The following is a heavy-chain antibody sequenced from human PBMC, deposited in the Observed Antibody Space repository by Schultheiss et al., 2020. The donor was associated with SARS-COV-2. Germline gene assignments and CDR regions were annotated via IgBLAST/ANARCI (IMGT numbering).Heavy chain of an antibody. V-gene: IGHV4-59*04. J-gene: IGHJ5*02. D-gene: IGHD4-17*01. CDR2: IYYSGST. CDR3: VGGGDDDYGDYEASWFDP. Sequence: SETLSLTCAVYGGSFSGYYWSWIRQPPGKGLEWIGYIYYSGSTNYNPSLKSRVTMSVDTSKNQFSLKLSSVTAADTAVYYCVGGGDDDYGDYEASWFDPWGQGTLVTVSS. CDR1: GGSFSGYY.